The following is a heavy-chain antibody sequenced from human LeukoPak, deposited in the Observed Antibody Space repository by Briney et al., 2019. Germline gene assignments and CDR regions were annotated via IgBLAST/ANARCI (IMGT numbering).Heavy chain of an antibody. CDR2: INHRGGT. CDR1: GVSFSGNY. J-gene: IGHJ4*02. CDR3: ARDPTTEETVPYYFDD. D-gene: IGHD4-23*01. V-gene: IGHV4-34*01. Sequence: PSETLSLTCGVRGVSFSGNYWNWIRQSPGKGLEWIAEINHRGGTNYNPSLKSRVTISIDTSKNQFSLKLRSVTAADTAVYYCARDPTTEETVPYYFDDWGQGTLVTVSS.